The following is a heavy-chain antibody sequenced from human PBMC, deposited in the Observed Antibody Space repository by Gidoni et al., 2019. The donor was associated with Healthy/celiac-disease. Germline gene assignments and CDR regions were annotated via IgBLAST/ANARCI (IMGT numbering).Heavy chain of an antibody. V-gene: IGHV3-23*01. CDR1: GFTLSISA. CDR2: ISVSGGSK. D-gene: IGHD3-3*01. Sequence: EVQLLESGGCLVQPGGSLRLYCAASGFTLSISAMSWFRQAQGKWLEWVSSISVSGGSKYYADSVKGRFTIYRDNSKNTLYLQMNSLRAEDTAVYYCANNPAIMSGYYVAPFDYWGQGTLVTVSS. J-gene: IGHJ4*02. CDR3: ANNPAIMSGYYVAPFDY.